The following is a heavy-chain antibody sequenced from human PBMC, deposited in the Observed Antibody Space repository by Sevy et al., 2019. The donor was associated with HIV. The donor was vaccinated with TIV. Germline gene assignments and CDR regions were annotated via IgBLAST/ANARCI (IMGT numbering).Heavy chain of an antibody. Sequence: GGSLRLSCSASGFTFNTYTMNWVRQAPGKGLEWVSSISSSSNYIYYADSLKGRFTISRDNARNSLYLQMSSLRAEDTAVYYCARPYGSGSWEAFDVWGQGTMVTVSS. J-gene: IGHJ3*01. CDR1: GFTFNTYT. CDR2: ISSSSNYI. D-gene: IGHD3-10*01. CDR3: ARPYGSGSWEAFDV. V-gene: IGHV3-21*01.